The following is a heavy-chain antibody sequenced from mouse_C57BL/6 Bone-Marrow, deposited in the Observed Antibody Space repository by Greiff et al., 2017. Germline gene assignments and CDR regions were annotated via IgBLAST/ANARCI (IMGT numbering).Heavy chain of an antibody. Sequence: VQLQQSGPGLVAPSPSLSITCTVSGFSFTSYGVDWVRQSPGKGLEWLGVIWGVGSTNYNSALKSRLSISKDNSKSQVFLKMNSLQTDDTAMYYCARGSSYWYFDVWGTGTTVTVSS. CDR3: ARGSSYWYFDV. D-gene: IGHD1-1*01. V-gene: IGHV2-6*01. CDR1: GFSFTSYG. CDR2: IWGVGST. J-gene: IGHJ1*03.